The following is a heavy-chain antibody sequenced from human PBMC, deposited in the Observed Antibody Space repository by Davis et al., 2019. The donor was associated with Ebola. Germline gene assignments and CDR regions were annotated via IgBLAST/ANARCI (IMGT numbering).Heavy chain of an antibody. Sequence: GESLKISCASSGFTFDDYTMHWVRQAPGTGLEWVSLISWDGGSTYYADSVKGRFTISRDNSKNTLYLQMNSLRVEDTAVYYCARGGSSRPFDYWGQGTPVTVSS. J-gene: IGHJ4*02. D-gene: IGHD2-15*01. CDR1: GFTFDDYT. V-gene: IGHV3-43*01. CDR3: ARGGSSRPFDY. CDR2: ISWDGGST.